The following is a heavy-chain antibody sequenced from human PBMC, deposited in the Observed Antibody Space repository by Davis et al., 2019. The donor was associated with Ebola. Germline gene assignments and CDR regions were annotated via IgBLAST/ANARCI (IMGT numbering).Heavy chain of an antibody. J-gene: IGHJ6*02. CDR2: INHSGST. CDR1: GGSFSGYY. CDR3: ARNRIAGSSSFYYYYGMDV. D-gene: IGHD6-6*01. Sequence: GSLRLSCAVYGGSFSGYYWGWIRQPPGKGLEWIGQINHSGSTNYNPSLKSRVTISVDTSKNQFSLKLSSVTAADTAVYYCARNRIAGSSSFYYYYGMDVWGQGTTVTVSS. V-gene: IGHV4-34*01.